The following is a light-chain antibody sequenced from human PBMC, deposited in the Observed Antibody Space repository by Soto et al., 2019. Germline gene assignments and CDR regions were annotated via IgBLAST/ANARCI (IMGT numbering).Light chain of an antibody. Sequence: QTVVTQPPSVSGAPWQRVTISCTGSSSNIGAGYDVHWYQQLPGTAPKLLIYGNSNRPSGVPDRFSGSKSGTSASLAITGLQAEDEADYYCQSYDSSLSGYVVFGGGTKLTVL. CDR1: SSNIGAGYD. CDR2: GNS. J-gene: IGLJ2*01. V-gene: IGLV1-40*01. CDR3: QSYDSSLSGYVV.